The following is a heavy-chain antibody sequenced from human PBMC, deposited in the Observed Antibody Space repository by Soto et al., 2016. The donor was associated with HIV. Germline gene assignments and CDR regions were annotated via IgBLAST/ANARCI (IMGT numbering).Heavy chain of an antibody. V-gene: IGHV1-69*01. J-gene: IGHJ6*03. Sequence: QVQLVQSGAEVKKPGSSVKVSCKASGGTFSSYAISWVRQAPGQGLEWMGGIIPIFGTANYAQKFQDRVTITADESTSTAYMELSSLRSEDTAVYYCARVSSGWENYYYYYYMDVWGKGTTVTVSS. CDR1: GGTFSSYA. CDR3: ARVSSGWENYYYYYYMDV. D-gene: IGHD6-19*01. CDR2: IIPIFGTA.